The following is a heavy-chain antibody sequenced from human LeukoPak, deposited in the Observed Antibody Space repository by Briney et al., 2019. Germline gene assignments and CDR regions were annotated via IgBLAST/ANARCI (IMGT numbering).Heavy chain of an antibody. CDR2: INTGGTVT. Sequence: PGGSLRLSCAASGFTFSKHWMLWVRQAPGKGLESVSRINTGGTVTTYADSVKGRFTVSRDNADNTMFLQMNSVRDEDTAVYYCATKQWLAPPPDSWGQGTPVTVSS. D-gene: IGHD6-19*01. CDR3: ATKQWLAPPPDS. J-gene: IGHJ4*02. CDR1: GFTFSKHW. V-gene: IGHV3-74*01.